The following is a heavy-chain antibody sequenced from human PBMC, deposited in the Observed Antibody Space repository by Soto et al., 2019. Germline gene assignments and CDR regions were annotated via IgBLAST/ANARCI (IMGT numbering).Heavy chain of an antibody. CDR1: GFTFTNYW. Sequence: QPGGSLRLSCAASGFTFTNYWMQWVRQAPGKGLVWVSRINSDGSSTSHADSVKGRFTISRDNAKNTLYLQRSSLRAEDTAVYYCARPQYLPGDVFDVWGRGTVVTVSS. CDR2: INSDGSST. CDR3: ARPQYLPGDVFDV. D-gene: IGHD2-2*01. J-gene: IGHJ3*01. V-gene: IGHV3-74*01.